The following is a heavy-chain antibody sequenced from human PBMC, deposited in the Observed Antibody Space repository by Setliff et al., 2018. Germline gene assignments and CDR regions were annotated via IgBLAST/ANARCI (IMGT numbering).Heavy chain of an antibody. Sequence: SETLSLTCTVSGGSISSSSYYWGWIRQPPGKGLEWIGSIYYSGSTYYNPSLKSRVTISLDTSKNQFSLKLSSVTAADTAVYYYARGGYSRGPPVYYFDYWGQGTLVTVSS. CDR2: IYYSGST. J-gene: IGHJ4*02. CDR3: ARGGYSRGPPVYYFDY. CDR1: GGSISSSSYY. V-gene: IGHV4-39*07. D-gene: IGHD5-12*01.